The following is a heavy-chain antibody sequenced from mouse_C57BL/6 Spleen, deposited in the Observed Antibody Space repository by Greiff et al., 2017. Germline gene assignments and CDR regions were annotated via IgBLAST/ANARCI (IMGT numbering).Heavy chain of an antibody. Sequence: VQLKESGAELVKPGASVKLSCTASGFNIKDYYMHWVKQRTEQGLEWIGRIDPEDGATKYAPKFPGKATITADTSSNTAYLQLSSLTSEDAAVYYCAPITTVVAKDFDVWGTGTTVTVSS. J-gene: IGHJ1*03. CDR2: IDPEDGAT. CDR1: GFNIKDYY. D-gene: IGHD1-1*01. V-gene: IGHV14-2*01. CDR3: APITTVVAKDFDV.